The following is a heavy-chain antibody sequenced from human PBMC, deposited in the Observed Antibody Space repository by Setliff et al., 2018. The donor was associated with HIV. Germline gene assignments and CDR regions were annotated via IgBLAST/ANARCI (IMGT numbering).Heavy chain of an antibody. CDR2: INPNTGNT. V-gene: IGHV1-2*02. CDR3: AKGGYYDSTGYYYYYLYYLDE. D-gene: IGHD3-22*01. CDR1: GYRFTGYF. Sequence: ASVKVSCKASGYRFTGYFIHWVRRAPGQGLEWMGWINPNTGNTHFPPNFQGRVTMTRDTSINTAYMELTGLRSDDTAVYYCAKGGYYDSTGYYYYYLYYLDEWGKGTTVTVSS. J-gene: IGHJ6*03.